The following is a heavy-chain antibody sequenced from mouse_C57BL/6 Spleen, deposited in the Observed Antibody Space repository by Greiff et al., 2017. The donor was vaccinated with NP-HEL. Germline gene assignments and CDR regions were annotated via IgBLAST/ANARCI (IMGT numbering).Heavy chain of an antibody. CDR3: APYDYAAMDY. J-gene: IGHJ4*01. V-gene: IGHV1-85*01. Sequence: VQGVESGPELVKPGASVKLSCKASGYTFTSYDINWVKQRPGQGLEWIGWIYPRDGSTKYNEKFKGKATLTVDTSSSTAYMELHSLTSEDSAVYFCAPYDYAAMDYWGQGTSVTVSS. CDR1: GYTFTSYD. CDR2: IYPRDGST.